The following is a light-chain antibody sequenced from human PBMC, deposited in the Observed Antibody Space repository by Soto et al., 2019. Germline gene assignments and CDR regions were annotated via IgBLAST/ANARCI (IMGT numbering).Light chain of an antibody. CDR2: DAS. V-gene: IGKV3-11*01. J-gene: IGKJ5*01. CDR3: QQRET. Sequence: EIVLTQSPATLSLSPGERATLSCGASQSVSGNLAWYQQKQGQAPRLLIYDASSRATGIPAKFSGSGSGTDFTLTISSLEPEDSAVYYCQQRETFGQGTRLEIK. CDR1: QSVSGN.